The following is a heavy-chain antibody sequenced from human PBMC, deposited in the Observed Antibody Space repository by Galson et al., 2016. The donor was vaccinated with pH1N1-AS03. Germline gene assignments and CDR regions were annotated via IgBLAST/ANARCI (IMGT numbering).Heavy chain of an antibody. CDR3: ARSQSFYVDYFDN. Sequence: QTPGKELQWVAVISYDESKKLYADSVRGRSTISRDNSKNTLYLQMNSLRPEDTAVYFCARSQSFYVDYFDNWGQGTLVTVSS. J-gene: IGHJ4*02. V-gene: IGHV3-30*01. D-gene: IGHD3-10*02. CDR2: ISYDESKK.